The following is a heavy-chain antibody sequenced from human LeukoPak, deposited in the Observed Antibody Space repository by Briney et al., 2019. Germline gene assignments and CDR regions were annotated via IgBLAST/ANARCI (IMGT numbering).Heavy chain of an antibody. J-gene: IGHJ4*02. D-gene: IGHD3-22*01. CDR1: GFTFSSYW. Sequence: GGSLRLSCAASGFTFSSYWTSWVRQAPGKGLEWVANIKQDGSEKYYVDSVKGRFTISRDNAKNSLYLQMNSLRAEDTAVYYCARDGGDNYYDSSGYYGYFDYWGQGTLVTVSS. CDR3: ARDGGDNYYDSSGYYGYFDY. V-gene: IGHV3-7*01. CDR2: IKQDGSEK.